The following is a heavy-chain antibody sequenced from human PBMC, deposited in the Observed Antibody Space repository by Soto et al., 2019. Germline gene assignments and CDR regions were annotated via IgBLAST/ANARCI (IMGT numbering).Heavy chain of an antibody. CDR2: IIPIFGTA. D-gene: IGHD3-22*01. J-gene: IGHJ4*02. Sequence: ASVKVSCKASGGTFSSYAISWVRQAPGQGLEWMGGIIPIFGTANYAQKFQGRVTITADESTSTAYMELSSLRSEDTAVYYCARFRYYDSSGYYGPIYFDYWGLGTLVTVSS. CDR1: GGTFSSYA. V-gene: IGHV1-69*13. CDR3: ARFRYYDSSGYYGPIYFDY.